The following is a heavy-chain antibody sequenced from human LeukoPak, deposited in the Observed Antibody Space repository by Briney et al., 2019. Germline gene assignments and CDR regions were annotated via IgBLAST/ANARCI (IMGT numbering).Heavy chain of an antibody. CDR3: AKEHTIFGVVTYFDS. Sequence: GGSLRLSCAASGFTFSTYAMSWVRQAPGKGLEWVSTFSSNGGTTYYADSVKGRFTISRDDSKNMLYLHMDTLRAEDTATCYCAKEHTIFGVVTYFDSWGQGTLVTVSS. D-gene: IGHD3-3*01. J-gene: IGHJ4*02. CDR1: GFTFSTYA. V-gene: IGHV3-23*01. CDR2: FSSNGGTT.